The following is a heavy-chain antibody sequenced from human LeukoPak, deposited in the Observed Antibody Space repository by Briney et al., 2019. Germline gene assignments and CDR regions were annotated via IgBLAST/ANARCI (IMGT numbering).Heavy chain of an antibody. CDR1: GFTFSTYG. J-gene: IGHJ5*02. CDR2: ISSGGSSI. D-gene: IGHD3-22*01. Sequence: GGSLRLSCAASGFTFSTYGMSWVRQAPGKGLEWVSYISSGGSSIHYADSVKGRFTISRDNAKNSLFLQMNSLRAEDTAVYYCVRASYYYDTSGSPRGWFDPWGQGTLVTVSS. CDR3: VRASYYYDTSGSPRGWFDP. V-gene: IGHV3-48*04.